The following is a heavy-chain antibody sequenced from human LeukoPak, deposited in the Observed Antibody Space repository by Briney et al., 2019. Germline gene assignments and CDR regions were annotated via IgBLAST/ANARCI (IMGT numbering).Heavy chain of an antibody. V-gene: IGHV3-23*01. D-gene: IGHD2-8*02. CDR2: LSGSAGRT. Sequence: GGSLRLSCAASGFTFSSFAMTWVRQAPGKGLEWVSTLSGSAGRTDYADSVKGRFTISSDNLKNTLYLQMNGLRAEDTAVYYCAKNRGHCVDGVCHNYYYMDVWGRGTTVTVSS. CDR1: GFTFSSFA. CDR3: AKNRGHCVDGVCHNYYYMDV. J-gene: IGHJ6*03.